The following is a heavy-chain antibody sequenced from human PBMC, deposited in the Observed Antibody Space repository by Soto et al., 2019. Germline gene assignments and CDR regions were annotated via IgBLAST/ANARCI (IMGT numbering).Heavy chain of an antibody. CDR3: ARAQSNYYYYYMDV. V-gene: IGHV1-8*01. D-gene: IGHD6-6*01. CDR2: MNPNSGNT. J-gene: IGHJ6*03. Sequence: ASVKVSCKASGYTFTSYDINWVRQATGQGLEWMGWMNPNSGNTGYAQKIQGRVTMTRNTSISTAYMELSSLRSEDTAVYYCARAQSNYYYYYMDVWGKGTTVTVSS. CDR1: GYTFTSYD.